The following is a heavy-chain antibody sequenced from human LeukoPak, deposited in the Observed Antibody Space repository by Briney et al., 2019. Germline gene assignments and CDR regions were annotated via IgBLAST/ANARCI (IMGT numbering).Heavy chain of an antibody. CDR1: GGSISSYY. Sequence: PSETLSLTCTVSGGSISSYYWSWIRQPPGQGLEWIGYIYYSGSTDYNPSLKSRVTISVDTSKNQFSLKLSSVTTADTAVYYCARGSIKNFDYWGQGTLVTVSS. V-gene: IGHV4-59*01. CDR2: IYYSGST. D-gene: IGHD3-9*01. CDR3: ARGSIKNFDY. J-gene: IGHJ4*02.